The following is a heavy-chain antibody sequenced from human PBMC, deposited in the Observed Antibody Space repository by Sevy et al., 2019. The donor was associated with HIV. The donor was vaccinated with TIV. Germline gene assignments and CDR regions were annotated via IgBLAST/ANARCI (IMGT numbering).Heavy chain of an antibody. V-gene: IGHV3-15*01. CDR1: GFSFSNAW. J-gene: IGHJ4*02. CDR3: TAGVGASDFDY. Sequence: GGSLRLSCAASGFSFSNAWMSWVRQAPGKGLEWVGRIKSKTEGATRDFAAPVKGRLHISREDSRNTVYLQMNSLKTEDTAVYYCTAGVGASDFDYWGQGTLVTVSS. D-gene: IGHD1-26*01. CDR2: IKSKTEGATR.